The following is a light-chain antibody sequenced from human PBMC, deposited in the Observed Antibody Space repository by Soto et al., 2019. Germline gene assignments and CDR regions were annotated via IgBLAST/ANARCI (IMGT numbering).Light chain of an antibody. Sequence: QSVLTEPASVSGSPGQSITVSCTGTASDVGGYNYVSWYQQHPGKAPKLMIHAVSNRPSGISSRFSGSKSGNTASLTISGLQSEDEADYFRCSYTSRTTYVFGTGTKVTVL. CDR2: AVS. CDR1: ASDVGGYNY. V-gene: IGLV2-14*01. CDR3: CSYTSRTTYV. J-gene: IGLJ1*01.